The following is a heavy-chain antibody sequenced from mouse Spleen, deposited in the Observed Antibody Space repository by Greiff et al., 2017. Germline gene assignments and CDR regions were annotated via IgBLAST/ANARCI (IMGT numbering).Heavy chain of an antibody. V-gene: IGHV1-81*01. CDR3: AREGFTTATRYFDV. J-gene: IGHJ1*01. D-gene: IGHD1-2*01. Sequence: VQLQQSGAELARPGASVKLSCKASGYTFTSYGISWVKQRTGQGLEWIGEIYPRSGNTYYNEKFKGKATMTADKSSSTAYMELRSLTSEDSAVYFCAREGFTTATRYFDVWGAGTTVTVSS. CDR1: GYTFTSYG. CDR2: IYPRSGNT.